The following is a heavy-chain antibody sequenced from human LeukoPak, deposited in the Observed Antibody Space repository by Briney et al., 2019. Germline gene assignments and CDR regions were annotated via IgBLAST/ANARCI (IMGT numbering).Heavy chain of an antibody. J-gene: IGHJ4*02. CDR2: IYYSGST. D-gene: IGHD3-22*01. CDR3: ATYYYDSSGYYYFDY. Sequence: SETLSLTCTVSGGSVSSGSYSWSWIRQPPGKGLEGIGYIYYSGSTNYNPSLKSRVTISVDTSKNQFSLKLSSVTAADTAVYYCATYYYDSSGYYYFDYWGQGTLVTVSS. CDR1: GGSVSSGSYS. V-gene: IGHV4-61*01.